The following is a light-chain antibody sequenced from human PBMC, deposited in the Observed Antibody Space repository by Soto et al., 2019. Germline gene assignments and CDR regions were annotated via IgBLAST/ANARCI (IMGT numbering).Light chain of an antibody. V-gene: IGLV2-14*01. CDR3: SSYTGSSTPV. J-gene: IGLJ3*02. CDR1: SSDVGGYNY. CDR2: EVS. Sequence: QSALTQPASVSGSPGQSTTISCTGTSSDVGGYNYVSWYQHHPGKAPKLMIYEVSNRPSGVSNRFSGSKSGNTASLTISGVQAEDEADYYCSSYTGSSTPVFGGGTKLTVL.